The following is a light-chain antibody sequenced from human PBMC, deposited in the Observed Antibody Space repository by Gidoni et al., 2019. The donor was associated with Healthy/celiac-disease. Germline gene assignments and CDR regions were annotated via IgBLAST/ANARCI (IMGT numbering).Light chain of an antibody. J-gene: IGLJ1*01. CDR1: SSDVGGYNY. CDR3: CSYAGSYTLYV. CDR2: DVS. Sequence: QSALTQPRSVSGSPGQSVTISCTGTSSDVGGYNYVSWYPQHPGKAPKLMIYDVSKRPSGVPDRFSGSKSGNTASLTISGLQAEDEADYYCCSYAGSYTLYVFGTGTKVTVL. V-gene: IGLV2-11*01.